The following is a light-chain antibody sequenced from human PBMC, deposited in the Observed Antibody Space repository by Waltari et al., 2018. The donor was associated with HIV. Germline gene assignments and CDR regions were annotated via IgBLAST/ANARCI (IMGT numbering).Light chain of an antibody. CDR2: GAS. CDR1: QSVSSDY. J-gene: IGKJ1*01. Sequence: EFVLTQSPGTLSLSPGERATLSCRASQSVSSDYIAWYQQKPGQAPRVLIFGASNRATGIPDRFSGSGSGTDVTLTISRLEPEDFAVYYCQHYGSSPPRTFGQGTKVEIK. V-gene: IGKV3-20*01. CDR3: QHYGSSPPRT.